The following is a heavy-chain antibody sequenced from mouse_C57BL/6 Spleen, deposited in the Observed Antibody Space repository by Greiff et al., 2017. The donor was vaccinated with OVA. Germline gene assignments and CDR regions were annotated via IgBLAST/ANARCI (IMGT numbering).Heavy chain of an antibody. V-gene: IGHV5-17*01. CDR2: ISSGSSTI. J-gene: IGHJ2*01. CDR3: ARGYYGSSPYYFDY. CDR1: GFTFSDYG. Sequence: EVQLQQSGGGLVKPGGSLKLSCAASGFTFSDYGMHWVRQAPEKGLEWVAYISSGSSTIYYADTVKGRFTISRDNAKNTLFLQMTSLRSEDTAMYYCARGYYGSSPYYFDYWGQGTTLTVSS. D-gene: IGHD1-1*01.